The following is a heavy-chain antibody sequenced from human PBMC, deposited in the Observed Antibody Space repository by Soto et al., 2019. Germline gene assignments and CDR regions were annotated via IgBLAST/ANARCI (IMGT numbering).Heavy chain of an antibody. CDR2: IIPIFGTA. J-gene: IGHJ1*01. D-gene: IGHD2-15*01. CDR3: ARDGRVAAGGYFQY. CDR1: GGTFSTYA. V-gene: IGHV1-69*01. Sequence: QVQLVQSGAEVKKPGSSVKVSCKASGGTFSTYAISWVRQAPGQGLEWMGGIIPIFGTANYAQKFQGRVTITADEPTSTAYMELSSLRSEDTAVYYCARDGRVAAGGYFQYWGQGTLVTVSS.